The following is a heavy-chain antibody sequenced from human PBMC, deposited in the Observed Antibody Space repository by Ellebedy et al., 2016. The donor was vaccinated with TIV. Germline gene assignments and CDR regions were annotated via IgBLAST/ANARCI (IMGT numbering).Heavy chain of an antibody. CDR2: ISYDGSNG. V-gene: IGHV3-30*18. D-gene: IGHD1-26*01. Sequence: GESLKISCEASGFTFNSYDMHWVRQAPGKGPEWVAVISYDGSNGHYGDSVKGRFTISRDNSKNTLYLHMNSLSAEDTAVYYCAKDVGAFYYYGMDVWGQGTTVTVSS. CDR3: AKDVGAFYYYGMDV. J-gene: IGHJ6*02. CDR1: GFTFNSYD.